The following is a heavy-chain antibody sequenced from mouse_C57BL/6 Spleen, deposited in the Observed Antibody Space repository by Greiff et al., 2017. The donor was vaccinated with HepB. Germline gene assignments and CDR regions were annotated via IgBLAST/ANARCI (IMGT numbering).Heavy chain of an antibody. Sequence: QVQLQQSGAELVMPGASVKLSCKASGYTFTSYWMHWVKQRPGQGLEWIGEIDPSDSYTNYNQKFKGKSTLTVDKSSSTAYMQLSSLTSEDSAVYYCARGWDYDGFAYWGQGTLVTVSA. V-gene: IGHV1-69*01. D-gene: IGHD2-4*01. CDR2: IDPSDSYT. J-gene: IGHJ3*01. CDR1: GYTFTSYW. CDR3: ARGWDYDGFAY.